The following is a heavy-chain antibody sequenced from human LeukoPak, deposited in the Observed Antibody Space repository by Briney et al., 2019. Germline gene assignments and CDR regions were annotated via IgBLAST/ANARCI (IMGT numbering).Heavy chain of an antibody. V-gene: IGHV3-23*01. Sequence: GGSLRLSCAASGFTFSSYAMSWVRQAPGKGLEWVSAISGSGGSTYYADSVKRRFTISRDNSKNTLYLQMNSWRAEDTAVYYCAKFPVAAAGTLGNYFFYWGQGTLVTVSS. CDR3: AKFPVAAAGTLGNYFFY. CDR1: GFTFSSYA. D-gene: IGHD6-13*01. J-gene: IGHJ4*02. CDR2: ISGSGGST.